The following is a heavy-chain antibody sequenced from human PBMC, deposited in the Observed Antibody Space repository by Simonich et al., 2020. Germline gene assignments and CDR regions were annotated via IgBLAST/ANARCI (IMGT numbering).Heavy chain of an antibody. CDR2: ISSSSSYI. Sequence: EVQLVESGGGLVKPGGSLRLSCAASGFTFSSYSMNWVRQAPGNGLEWVSSISSSSSYIYYADYVKGRFTISRDNAKNSLYLQMNSLRAEDTAVYYCARWIAVAGTGAYGMDVWGQGTTVTVSS. J-gene: IGHJ6*02. CDR3: ARWIAVAGTGAYGMDV. CDR1: GFTFSSYS. D-gene: IGHD6-19*01. V-gene: IGHV3-21*01.